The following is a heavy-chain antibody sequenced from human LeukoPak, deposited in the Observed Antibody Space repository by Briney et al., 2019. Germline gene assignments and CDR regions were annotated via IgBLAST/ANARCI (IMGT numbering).Heavy chain of an antibody. CDR1: GFTFSSYA. J-gene: IGHJ4*02. V-gene: IGHV3-30*01. CDR3: ARDHGGKGFDY. CDR2: ISYDGSSK. Sequence: GGSLRLSCAASGFTFSSYAMHWVRQAPGKGLEWVAVISYDGSSKYYADSVKGRFTISRDNSKNTLYLQMNSLRAEDTAVYYCARDHGGKGFDYWGQGTLVTVSS. D-gene: IGHD4-23*01.